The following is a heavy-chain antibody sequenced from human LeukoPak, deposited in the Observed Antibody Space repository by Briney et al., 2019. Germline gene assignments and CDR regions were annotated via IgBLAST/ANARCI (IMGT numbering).Heavy chain of an antibody. J-gene: IGHJ5*02. CDR2: ISYDGSNK. V-gene: IGHV3-30-3*01. Sequence: GGSLRLSCAASGFTFSSYWMSWVRQAPGKGLEWVAVISYDGSNKYYADSVKGRFTISRDNSKNTLYLQMNSLRAEDTAVYYCAREVLVPAASNWFDPWGQGTLVTVSS. D-gene: IGHD2-2*01. CDR1: GFTFSSYW. CDR3: AREVLVPAASNWFDP.